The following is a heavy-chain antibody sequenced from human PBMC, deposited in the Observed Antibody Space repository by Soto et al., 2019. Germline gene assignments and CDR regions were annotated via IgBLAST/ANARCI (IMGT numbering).Heavy chain of an antibody. V-gene: IGHV1-18*04. J-gene: IGHJ4*02. CDR3: ARVRIVGAREIDF. CDR2: ISGYNGDI. D-gene: IGHD1-26*01. Sequence: QVHLVQSGGEVKKPGASVKVSCKASGYTFNRHGITWVRQAPGQGLEWMGWISGYNGDINYEQKFQGRVTFSSDTLPSTVYLELKSLRFDDTAVYYCARVRIVGAREIDFWGQGTLVTVSS. CDR1: GYTFNRHG.